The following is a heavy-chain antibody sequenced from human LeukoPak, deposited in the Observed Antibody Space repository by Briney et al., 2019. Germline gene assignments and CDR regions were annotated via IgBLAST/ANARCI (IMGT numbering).Heavy chain of an antibody. V-gene: IGHV4-59*12. D-gene: IGHD2-2*01. CDR2: IYYSGST. Sequence: PSETLSLTCTVSGGSISSYYWSWIRQPPGKGLEWIGYIYYSGSTYYNPSLKSRVTISVDRSKNQFSLKLSSVTAADTAVYYCVGSVVVPAASDAFDIWGQGTMVTVSS. J-gene: IGHJ3*02. CDR3: VGSVVVPAASDAFDI. CDR1: GGSISSYY.